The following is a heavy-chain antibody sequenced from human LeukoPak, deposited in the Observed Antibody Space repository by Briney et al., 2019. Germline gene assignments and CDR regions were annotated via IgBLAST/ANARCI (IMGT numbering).Heavy chain of an antibody. CDR2: ISSSSSYI. Sequence: GGSLRLSCAASGFTFSSYNMNWVRQAPGKGLEWVSSISSSSSYIYYADSVKGRSTISRDNAKNSLYLQMNSLRAEDTAVYYCARRGYCSSTSCYTSWFDPWGQGTLVTVSS. V-gene: IGHV3-21*04. CDR1: GFTFSSYN. D-gene: IGHD2-2*02. CDR3: ARRGYCSSTSCYTSWFDP. J-gene: IGHJ5*02.